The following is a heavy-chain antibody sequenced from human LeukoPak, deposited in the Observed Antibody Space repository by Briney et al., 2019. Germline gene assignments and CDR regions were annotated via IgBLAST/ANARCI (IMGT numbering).Heavy chain of an antibody. CDR1: GITFSSYA. V-gene: IGHV3-23*01. J-gene: IGHJ4*02. D-gene: IGHD2/OR15-2a*01. Sequence: PGGSLRLSCAASGITFSSYAMNWVRQAPGKGLEWVSTITGTGGDTNYADSVKGRVTISRDNSKNTLYLQMNSLRAEDTATYYCAKGGANRVYYFDSWGQGTLVTVPS. CDR2: ITGTGGDT. CDR3: AKGGANRVYYFDS.